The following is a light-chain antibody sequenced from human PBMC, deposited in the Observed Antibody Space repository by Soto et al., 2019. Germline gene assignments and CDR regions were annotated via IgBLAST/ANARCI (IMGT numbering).Light chain of an antibody. V-gene: IGKV3-20*01. CDR2: GAS. J-gene: IGKJ1*01. CDR3: QQYGSSPT. CDR1: QSVTSNY. Sequence: EIGLTQSPGTLSLSPGERATLSCRASQSVTSNYLAWYQQKPGQAPSLVIYGASSRATGIPDRFSGSGSGTDFTLTISKLEPDDSAVYYCQQYGSSPTFGQGTKVEIK.